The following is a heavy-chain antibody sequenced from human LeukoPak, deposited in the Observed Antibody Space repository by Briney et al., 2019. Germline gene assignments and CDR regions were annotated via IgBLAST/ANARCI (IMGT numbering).Heavy chain of an antibody. Sequence: GKSLRLSCAASGFTFSSYGMHWVRQAPGKGLEWAAVIWYDGSNKYYADSVKGRFTISRDNSKNTLYLQMNSLRAEDTAVYYCARVQPLNPNYYYYYGMDVWGQGTTVTVSS. D-gene: IGHD1-1*01. CDR3: ARVQPLNPNYYYYYGMDV. CDR2: IWYDGSNK. J-gene: IGHJ6*02. CDR1: GFTFSSYG. V-gene: IGHV3-33*01.